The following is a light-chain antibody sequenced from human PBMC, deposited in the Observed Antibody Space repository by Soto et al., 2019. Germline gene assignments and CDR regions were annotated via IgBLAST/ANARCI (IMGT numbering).Light chain of an antibody. J-gene: IGKJ4*01. CDR1: QSVSSN. CDR3: QQYNNWPPLT. Sequence: EIVMTQSPATLSVSPGDRATLSCRASQSVSSNLAWYQQKPGQAPRLLIYSASTRANGIPARFSGSGSGTEFTLTISSLESEDFAVYYCQQYNNWPPLTFGGGTKVAIK. CDR2: SAS. V-gene: IGKV3-15*01.